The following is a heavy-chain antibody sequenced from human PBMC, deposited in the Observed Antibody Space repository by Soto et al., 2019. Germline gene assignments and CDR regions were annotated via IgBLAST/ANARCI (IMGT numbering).Heavy chain of an antibody. CDR1: GYTFTSYG. V-gene: IGHV1-18*01. Sequence: GASVKVSCKASGYTFTSYGISWVRQAPGQGLEWMGWISTYNGNTNFAQKFQGRVLMTTETSTSTGYMELRSLRSDDTAVYFCARDPSHYYDNSGYFSFDYWGQGTLVTVSS. CDR3: ARDPSHYYDNSGYFSFDY. D-gene: IGHD3-22*01. J-gene: IGHJ4*02. CDR2: ISTYNGNT.